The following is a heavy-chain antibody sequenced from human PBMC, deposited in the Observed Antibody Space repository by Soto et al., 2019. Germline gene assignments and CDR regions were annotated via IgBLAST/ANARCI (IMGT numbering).Heavy chain of an antibody. Sequence: GASVKVSCKASGFTFTSSALQWVRQARGQRLEWIGWIVVGSGNTNYAQKFQERVTITRDMSTSTAYMELSSLRSEDTAVYYCAADHYSSGWARNYYYGMDVWGQGTTVTVSS. CDR2: IVVGSGNT. J-gene: IGHJ6*02. D-gene: IGHD6-19*01. CDR3: AADHYSSGWARNYYYGMDV. CDR1: GFTFTSSA. V-gene: IGHV1-58*01.